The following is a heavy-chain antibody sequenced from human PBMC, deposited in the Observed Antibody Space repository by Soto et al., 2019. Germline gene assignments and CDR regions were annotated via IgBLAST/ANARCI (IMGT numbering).Heavy chain of an antibody. Sequence: SETLSLTCTVAGGSICSYYWSWIRQPPGKGLEWIGYIYYSGSTNYNPSLKSRVTISVHTSKNQFSLKLSSVTAADTAVYYCARDAAARRGAFDIWGQGTMVTVS. V-gene: IGHV4-59*01. D-gene: IGHD6-13*01. CDR1: GGSICSYY. J-gene: IGHJ3*02. CDR3: ARDAAARRGAFDI. CDR2: IYYSGST.